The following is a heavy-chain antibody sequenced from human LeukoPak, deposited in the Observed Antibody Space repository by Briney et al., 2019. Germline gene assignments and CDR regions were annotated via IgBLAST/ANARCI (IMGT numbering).Heavy chain of an antibody. J-gene: IGHJ6*02. CDR1: GGTFSSYT. Sequence: SVKVSCKASGGTFSSYTISWVRQAPGQGLEWMGRIIPILGIANYAQKFQGRVTITADKSTSTAYMELSSLRSEDTAVYYCARDRGSREGSPYGMDVWGQGTTVTVSS. V-gene: IGHV1-69*04. CDR2: IIPILGIA. CDR3: ARDRGSREGSPYGMDV. D-gene: IGHD1-26*01.